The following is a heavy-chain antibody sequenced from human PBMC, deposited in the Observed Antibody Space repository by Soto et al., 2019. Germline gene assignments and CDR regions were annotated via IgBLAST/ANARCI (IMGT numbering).Heavy chain of an antibody. V-gene: IGHV1-18*01. Sequence: QDQLVQSGGEVKKPGASVKVSCKASGYSFTNYGITWVRQAPGQGFEWMGWISAYNGDTNSAQKHQGRVTMTTDASTSKAYLELRSLRSDDTAVYYCARDRGVAPPVAGNPHYYYYMDVWGKGTTVTVSS. CDR2: ISAYNGDT. J-gene: IGHJ6*03. CDR1: GYSFTNYG. CDR3: ARDRGVAPPVAGNPHYYYYMDV. D-gene: IGHD6-19*01.